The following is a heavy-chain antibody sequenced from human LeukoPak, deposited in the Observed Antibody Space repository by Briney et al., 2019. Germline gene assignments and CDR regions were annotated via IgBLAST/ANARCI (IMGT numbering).Heavy chain of an antibody. CDR1: GFTFSSYG. V-gene: IGHV3-30*02. Sequence: PGGSLRLSCAASGFTFSSYGMHWVRQAPGKGLEWVAFIQYHGNTKNYADSVKGRFTISRDNSKNTLYLQMNSPTAEDTAVYYCAKDSAVAGTDYWGRGTLLTVSS. J-gene: IGHJ4*02. CDR3: AKDSAVAGTDY. CDR2: IQYHGNTK. D-gene: IGHD6-19*01.